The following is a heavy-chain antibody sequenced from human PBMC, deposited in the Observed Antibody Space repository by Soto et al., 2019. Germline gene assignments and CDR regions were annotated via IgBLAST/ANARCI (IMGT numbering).Heavy chain of an antibody. CDR1: GGSFSGYY. V-gene: IGHV4-34*01. Sequence: SETLSLTCAVYGGSFSGYYWSWIRQPPGKGLEWIGEINHSGSTNYNPSLKSRVTISVDTSKNQFSLKLSSVTAADTAVYYCARVRVVVVAFRYYDYGMDVWGQGTTVTVSS. CDR3: ARVRVVVVAFRYYDYGMDV. J-gene: IGHJ6*02. CDR2: INHSGST. D-gene: IGHD2-15*01.